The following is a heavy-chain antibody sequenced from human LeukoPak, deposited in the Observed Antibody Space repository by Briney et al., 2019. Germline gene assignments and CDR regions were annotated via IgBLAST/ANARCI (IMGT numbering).Heavy chain of an antibody. J-gene: IGHJ5*02. CDR1: GGSVSSSSYY. Sequence: PSETLSLNCTVSGGSVSSSSYYWGWIRQPPGKGLEWIGSIYHSGSTYYGPSLKSRVTMSVDTSKNQFSLKLSSVTAADAAVYYCARAPREGRGNWFDPWGQGTLVTVSS. CDR2: IYHSGST. D-gene: IGHD5-24*01. CDR3: ARAPREGRGNWFDP. V-gene: IGHV4-39*07.